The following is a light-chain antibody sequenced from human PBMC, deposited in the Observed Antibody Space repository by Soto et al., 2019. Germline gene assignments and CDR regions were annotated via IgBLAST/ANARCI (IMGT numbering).Light chain of an antibody. Sequence: EIVMTQSPSTLSVSPVERATLSFRASQSVSSNLAWYQQKPGQAPRLLIYADSNRATGIPARFSGSGSGTDFTLTISSLEPEDFSVYYCQQRYNWPITFGQGTRLEIK. CDR2: ADS. CDR3: QQRYNWPIT. J-gene: IGKJ5*01. CDR1: QSVSSN. V-gene: IGKV3-11*01.